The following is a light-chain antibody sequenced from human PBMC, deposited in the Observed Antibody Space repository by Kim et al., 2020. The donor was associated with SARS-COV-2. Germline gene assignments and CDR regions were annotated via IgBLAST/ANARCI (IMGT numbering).Light chain of an antibody. CDR2: EDN. CDR3: QSYDSSILHWV. Sequence: NFMLTQPHSVSESPGKTVTISCTRSSGSIASNYVQWYQQRPGSVPTTVIYEDNQRPSGVPDRFSGSIDSSSNSASLTISGLKTEDEADYYCQSYDSSILHWVFGGGTQLTVL. V-gene: IGLV6-57*03. J-gene: IGLJ3*02. CDR1: SGSIASNY.